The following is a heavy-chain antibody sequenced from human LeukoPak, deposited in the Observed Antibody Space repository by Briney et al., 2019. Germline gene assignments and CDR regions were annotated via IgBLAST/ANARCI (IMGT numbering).Heavy chain of an antibody. V-gene: IGHV1-2*02. Sequence: ASVTVSCKASGYTFTGYYMHWVRQAPAQGLEWMGWINPNSGGTSFAQKFQGRVTMTRDTSISTAYMELNRLRSDDTAVYYCTRTYYYDSSGNYFDYWGQGSLVTVSS. CDR3: TRTYYYDSSGNYFDY. CDR1: GYTFTGYY. CDR2: INPNSGGT. J-gene: IGHJ4*02. D-gene: IGHD3-22*01.